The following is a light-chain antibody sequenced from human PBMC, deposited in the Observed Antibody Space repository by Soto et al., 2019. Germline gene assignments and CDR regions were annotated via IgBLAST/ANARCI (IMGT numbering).Light chain of an antibody. Sequence: EIVLTQSSATLSLSPGERATLSCRASQSVSSYLAWYQQKPGQAPRLLVHDASNRATGIPARFSGSGSGTDFTLTISSLEPEDFAVYYCQHRSSWPRTFGQGTKVEIK. CDR2: DAS. V-gene: IGKV3-11*01. J-gene: IGKJ1*01. CDR1: QSVSSY. CDR3: QHRSSWPRT.